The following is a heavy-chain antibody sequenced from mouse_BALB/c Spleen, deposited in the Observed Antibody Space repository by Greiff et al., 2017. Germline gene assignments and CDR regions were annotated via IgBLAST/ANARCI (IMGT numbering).Heavy chain of an antibody. V-gene: IGHV1S22*01. CDR1: GYTFTSYW. D-gene: IGHD2-3*01. CDR2: IYPGSGST. J-gene: IGHJ3*01. Sequence: LQQPGSELVRPGASVKLSCKASGYTFTSYWMHWVKQRPGQGLEWIGNIYPGSGSTNYDEKFKSKATLTVDTSSSTAYMQLSSLTSEDSAVYYCTTSYDGYYVRFAYWGQGTLVTVSA. CDR3: TTSYDGYYVRFAY.